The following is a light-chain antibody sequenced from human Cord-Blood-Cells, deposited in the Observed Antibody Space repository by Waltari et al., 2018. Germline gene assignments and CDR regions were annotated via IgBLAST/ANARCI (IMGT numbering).Light chain of an antibody. Sequence: IVLTQSPGTLSLSPGERATLSCRASQCVSSHYLAWYQPKPGQAPRLLSYGASRRATGIPERFSGSESGTDFTLTISRLEPEDFAVYYCQQYGSSPWTFGQGTKVEIK. CDR1: QCVSSHY. J-gene: IGKJ1*01. V-gene: IGKV3-20*01. CDR2: GAS. CDR3: QQYGSSPWT.